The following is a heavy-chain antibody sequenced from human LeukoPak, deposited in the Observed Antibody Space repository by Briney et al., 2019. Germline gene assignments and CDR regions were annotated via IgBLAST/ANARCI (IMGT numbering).Heavy chain of an antibody. D-gene: IGHD4-17*01. Sequence: GGSLRLSCAASGFTFSAYYMTWIRQAPGKGLEWVSYISTTGATIYYADSVKGRFTMSRDNAKNSLYLQMNSLRAEDTALYYCAKGYGDYVDYWGQGTLVTVSS. CDR3: AKGYGDYVDY. V-gene: IGHV3-11*01. CDR2: ISTTGATI. J-gene: IGHJ4*02. CDR1: GFTFSAYY.